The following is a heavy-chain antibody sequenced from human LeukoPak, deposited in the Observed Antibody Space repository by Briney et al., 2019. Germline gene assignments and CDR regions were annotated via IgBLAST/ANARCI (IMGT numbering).Heavy chain of an antibody. CDR2: ISAYNGNT. J-gene: IGHJ5*02. V-gene: IGHV1-18*01. Sequence: ASVTVSCKASGYTFTSYGISWVRQAPGQGLEWMGWISAYNGNTNYAQKLQGRVTMTTDTSTSTAYMELRSLRSDDTAVYYCARSVTYYYDSSGYYSWWFDPWGQGTLVTVSS. D-gene: IGHD3-22*01. CDR1: GYTFTSYG. CDR3: ARSVTYYYDSSGYYSWWFDP.